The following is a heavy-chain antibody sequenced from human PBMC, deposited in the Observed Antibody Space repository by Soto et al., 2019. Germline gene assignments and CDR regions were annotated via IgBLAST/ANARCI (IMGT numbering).Heavy chain of an antibody. J-gene: IGHJ4*02. CDR3: ARDRLEVDTDMVTEVDY. CDR1: GFTFSSYG. Sequence: QVQLVESGGGVVQPGRSLRLSCAASGFTFSSYGMHWVRQAPGKGLEWVAVIWYDGSNKYYADSVKGRFTISRDNSKNTLYLQMNSLRAEDTAVYDCARDRLEVDTDMVTEVDYWGQGTLVTVSS. V-gene: IGHV3-33*01. CDR2: IWYDGSNK. D-gene: IGHD5-18*01.